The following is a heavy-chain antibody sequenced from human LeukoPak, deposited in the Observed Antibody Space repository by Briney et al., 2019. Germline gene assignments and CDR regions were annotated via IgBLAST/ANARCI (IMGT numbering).Heavy chain of an antibody. J-gene: IGHJ2*01. CDR2: IIPIFGTA. Sequence: SSAKVSCKASGGTFSSYAISWVRQAPGQGLEWMGRIIPIFGTANYAQKFQGSVTITTDESTNTAYMELSSLRSEDTAVYYCARHPSVPSIEIAARPHWYFDLWGRGTLVTVSS. D-gene: IGHD6-6*01. CDR3: ARHPSVPSIEIAARPHWYFDL. V-gene: IGHV1-69*05. CDR1: GGTFSSYA.